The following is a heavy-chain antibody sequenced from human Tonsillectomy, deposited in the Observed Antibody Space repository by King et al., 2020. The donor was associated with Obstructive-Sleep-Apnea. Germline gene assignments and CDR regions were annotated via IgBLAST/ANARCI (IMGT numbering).Heavy chain of an antibody. CDR2: IIPILGIA. V-gene: IGHV1-69*10. CDR3: AGRDVLGYCSGGSCYCY. CDR1: GGTFSSYA. D-gene: IGHD2-15*01. Sequence: QVQLVESGAEVKKPGSSVKVSCKASGGTFSSYAISWVRQAPGQGLEWMGGIIPILGIANYAQKFQGRVTITADKSTSTAYMELSSLRSEDTAVYYCAGRDVLGYCSGGSCYCYWGQGTLVTVSS. J-gene: IGHJ4*02.